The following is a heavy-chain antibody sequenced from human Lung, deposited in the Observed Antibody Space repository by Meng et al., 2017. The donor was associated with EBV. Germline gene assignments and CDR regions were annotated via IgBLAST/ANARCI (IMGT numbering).Heavy chain of an antibody. D-gene: IGHD3-22*01. CDR1: GFTFSCYW. J-gene: IGHJ5*02. V-gene: IGHV3-74*01. CDR2: INSDGSST. Sequence: VGCGGVLVRPGGSLRLSCAASGFTFSCYWMHWVRQGPEKGVVWVSRINSDGSSTSYADSVKGRFTISRDNAKNTLYLQMNSLRAEDTAVYYCASAFSGYYYHWGQGTLVTVSS. CDR3: ASAFSGYYYH.